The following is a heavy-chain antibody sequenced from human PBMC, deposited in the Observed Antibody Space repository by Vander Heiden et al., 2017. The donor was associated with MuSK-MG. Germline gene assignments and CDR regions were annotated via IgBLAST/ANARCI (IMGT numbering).Heavy chain of an antibody. CDR1: GYTLTELS. CDR3: ATTMIYGSGSYLLRFDY. Sequence: QVQLVQSGAEVKKPGASVTVSCKVSGYTLTELSMHWVRQAPGKGLEWMGGFDPEDGETIYAQKFQGRVTMTEDTSTDTAYMEMSSLRSEDTAVYYCATTMIYGSGSYLLRFDYWGHGSLVTVSS. V-gene: IGHV1-24*01. CDR2: FDPEDGET. J-gene: IGHJ4*01. D-gene: IGHD3-10*01.